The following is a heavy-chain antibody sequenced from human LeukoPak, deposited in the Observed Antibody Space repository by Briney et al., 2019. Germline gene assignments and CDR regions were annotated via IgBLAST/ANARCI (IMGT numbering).Heavy chain of an antibody. CDR3: ARGLKYYDILTGYSGGVDY. J-gene: IGHJ4*02. CDR1: GFTFSSYE. CDR2: ISSSSSYI. V-gene: IGHV3-21*01. Sequence: GGSLRLSCAASGFTFSSYEMNWVRQAPGKGLEWVSSISSSSSYIYYADSVKGRFTISRDNAKNSLYLQMNSLRAEDTAVYYCARGLKYYDILTGYSGGVDYWGQGTLVTVSS. D-gene: IGHD3-9*01.